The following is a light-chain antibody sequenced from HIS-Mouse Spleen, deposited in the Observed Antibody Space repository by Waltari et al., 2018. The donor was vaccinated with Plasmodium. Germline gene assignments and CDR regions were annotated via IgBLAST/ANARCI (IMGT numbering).Light chain of an antibody. CDR2: GAS. J-gene: IGKJ3*01. Sequence: EIVMTQSPATLSASTGETATLSCRARQSVRSNLAWYQQKPGQAPRLLIYGASTRATGIPARFSGSGSGTEFTLTISSMQSEDFAVYYCQQYNNWSFTFGPGTKVDIK. CDR3: QQYNNWSFT. V-gene: IGKV3-15*01. CDR1: QSVRSN.